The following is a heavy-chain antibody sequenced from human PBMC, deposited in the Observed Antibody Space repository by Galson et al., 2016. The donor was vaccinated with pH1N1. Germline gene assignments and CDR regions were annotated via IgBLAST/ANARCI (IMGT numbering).Heavy chain of an antibody. Sequence: PALVKPTQTLTLTCTFSGFSVSSSGMGVGWIRQPPGKALEWLALIYWDDGKRYSPSLKNRLTITNDISKNQVVLTMTNMDPADTATYYCAHREVTITNAFDVWGQGTMVTVSS. CDR2: IYWDDGK. CDR3: AHREVTITNAFDV. CDR1: GFSVSSSGMG. J-gene: IGHJ3*01. V-gene: IGHV2-5*02. D-gene: IGHD5-12*01.